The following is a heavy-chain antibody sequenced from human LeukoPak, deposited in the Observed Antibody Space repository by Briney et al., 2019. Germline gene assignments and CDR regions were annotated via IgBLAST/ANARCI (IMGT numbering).Heavy chain of an antibody. D-gene: IGHD5-18*01. V-gene: IGHV3-23*01. CDR3: AKDEVDTSRY. J-gene: IGHJ4*02. Sequence: GGSLRLSCAASGFTFSSYAMSWVRQAPGKGLEWVSAISGSGGSTYYADSVKGRFTISRDNTKNTVYLQMNSLRAEDTAVYYCAKDEVDTSRYWGQGTLVTVSS. CDR2: ISGSGGST. CDR1: GFTFSSYA.